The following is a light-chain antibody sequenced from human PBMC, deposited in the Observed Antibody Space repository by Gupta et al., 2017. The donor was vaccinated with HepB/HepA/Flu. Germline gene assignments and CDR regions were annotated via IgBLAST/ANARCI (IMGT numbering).Light chain of an antibody. CDR2: DTS. V-gene: IGKV3-20*01. CDR3: QQDGSSPLT. J-gene: IGKJ4*01. Sequence: EIVLTQSPGTLSLSPGERATLSCRASQSVSSSYLAWYQQKPGQAPRLLIYDTSSRATGIPNRFSGSGSGTDFTLTISRLEPEDFAVYYCQQDGSSPLTFGGGTKVELK. CDR1: QSVSSSY.